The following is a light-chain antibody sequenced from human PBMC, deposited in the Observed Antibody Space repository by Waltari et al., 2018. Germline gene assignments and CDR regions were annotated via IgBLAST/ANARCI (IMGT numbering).Light chain of an antibody. CDR1: QNIGNW. V-gene: IGKV1-5*03. CDR2: RAS. Sequence: DIQMTQSPSTLSAFVGDRVTIICRASQNIGNWVAWYQQKPGKAPKLLIYRASNLESGVPSRFSGSGPGTEFTLTISSLQPDDLATYYCQQYNSDLGYSLGQGTKLEIK. CDR3: QQYNSDLGYS. J-gene: IGKJ2*03.